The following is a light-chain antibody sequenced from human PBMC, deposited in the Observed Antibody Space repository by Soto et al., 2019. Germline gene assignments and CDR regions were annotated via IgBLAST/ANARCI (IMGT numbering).Light chain of an antibody. Sequence: QSALTQPPSVSGSPGQSVTISCTGTSSDVGSYDRVSWYQQPPGTAPKVIIFEVSNRPSGVPDRFSGSKSGNTASLTISGLQAEDGADYYCSSHTNISPRFGGGTKLPVL. CDR1: SSDVGSYDR. CDR3: SSHTNISPR. J-gene: IGLJ2*01. CDR2: EVS. V-gene: IGLV2-18*02.